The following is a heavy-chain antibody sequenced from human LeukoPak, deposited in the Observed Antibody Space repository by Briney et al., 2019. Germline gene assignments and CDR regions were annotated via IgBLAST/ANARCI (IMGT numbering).Heavy chain of an antibody. D-gene: IGHD6-19*01. J-gene: IGHJ4*02. V-gene: IGHV4-34*01. CDR3: ARSKYSSGCLDY. Sequence: SETLSLTCAVYGGSFSGYYWSWIRQPPGKGLEWIGEINHSGSTNYNPSLKSRVTIPVDTSKNQFSLKLSSVTAADTAVYYCARSKYSSGCLDYWGQGTLVTVSS. CDR1: GGSFSGYY. CDR2: INHSGST.